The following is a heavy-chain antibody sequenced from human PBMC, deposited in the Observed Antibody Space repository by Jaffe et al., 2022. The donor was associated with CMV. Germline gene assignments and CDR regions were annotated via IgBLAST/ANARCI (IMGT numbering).Heavy chain of an antibody. Sequence: EVQLLESGGGLVQPGGSLRLSCAASGFTFNNYAMSWVRQAPGKGLEWVSSIGGSGGGTYYVDSVKGRFTISRDNSKNTLYLQMNSLRAEDTAVYYCAKDRGDYGDSVRFDPWGQGTLVTVSS. CDR3: AKDRGDYGDSVRFDP. V-gene: IGHV3-23*01. CDR1: GFTFNNYA. CDR2: IGGSGGGT. J-gene: IGHJ5*02. D-gene: IGHD4-17*01.